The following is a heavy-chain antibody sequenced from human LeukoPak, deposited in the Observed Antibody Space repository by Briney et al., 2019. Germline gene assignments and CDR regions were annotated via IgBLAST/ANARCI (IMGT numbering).Heavy chain of an antibody. J-gene: IGHJ4*02. CDR3: AKHITMIVVAPYYYFDY. D-gene: IGHD3-22*01. CDR2: ISGSGGST. V-gene: IGHV3-23*01. Sequence: PGGSLRLSCAASGFTFSSYGMSWVRQAPGKGLEWVSAISGSGGSTYYADSVKGRFTISRDNSKNTLYLQMNSLRAEDTAVYYCAKHITMIVVAPYYYFDYWGQGTLVTVSS. CDR1: GFTFSSYG.